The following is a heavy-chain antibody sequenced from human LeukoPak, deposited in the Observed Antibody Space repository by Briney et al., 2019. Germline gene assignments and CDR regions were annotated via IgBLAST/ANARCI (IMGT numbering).Heavy chain of an antibody. Sequence: SETLSLTCTVSGGSISSSSYYWGWIRQRPGKGLEWIGSIYYSGSTYYNPSLKSRVTISVDTSKNQFSLKLSSVTAADTAVYYCARRRDGYNHLCYFDYWGQGTLVTVSS. CDR1: GGSISSSSYY. D-gene: IGHD5-12*01. CDR3: ARRRDGYNHLCYFDY. CDR2: IYYSGST. V-gene: IGHV4-39*01. J-gene: IGHJ4*02.